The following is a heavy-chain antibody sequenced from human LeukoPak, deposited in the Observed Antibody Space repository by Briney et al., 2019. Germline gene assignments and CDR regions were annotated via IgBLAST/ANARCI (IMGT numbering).Heavy chain of an antibody. V-gene: IGHV4-61*02. Sequence: SETLSLTCTVSGGSISSGGYYWSWIRQPAGKGLEWIGRIYISGSTSYNPSLKSRVTMSVDTSKNQVSLKLYSVTAADTAVYYCARDRHSGWYNWGQGTLVTVSS. D-gene: IGHD6-19*01. J-gene: IGHJ4*02. CDR2: IYISGST. CDR3: ARDRHSGWYN. CDR1: GGSISSGGYY.